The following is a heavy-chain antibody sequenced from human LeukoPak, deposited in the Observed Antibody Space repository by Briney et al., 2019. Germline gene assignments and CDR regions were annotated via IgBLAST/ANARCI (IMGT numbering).Heavy chain of an antibody. Sequence: SVKVSCKASGGTFSSYAISWVRQAPGQGLEWMGGIIPIFGTANYAQKFQGRVTITTDESTSTAYMELSSLRSEDTAVYYCARDYYDSSGYYYSFDYWGPGNPGHRLL. CDR3: ARDYYDSSGYYYSFDY. D-gene: IGHD3-22*01. CDR1: GGTFSSYA. CDR2: IIPIFGTA. V-gene: IGHV1-69*05. J-gene: IGHJ4*02.